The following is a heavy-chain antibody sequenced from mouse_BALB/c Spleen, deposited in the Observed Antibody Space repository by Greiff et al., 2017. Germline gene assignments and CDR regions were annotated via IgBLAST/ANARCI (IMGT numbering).Heavy chain of an antibody. CDR1: GYTFTSYD. J-gene: IGHJ2*01. Sequence: VQLLQSGAELVKPGASVKLSCTASGYTFTSYDINWVRQRPEQGLEWIGWIFPGDGSTKYNEKFKGKATLTTDKSSSTTYMQLSRLTSEDAAVYFCARRRGNYYFDYWGQGTTLTVSS. V-gene: IGHV1S56*01. D-gene: IGHD2-1*01. CDR2: IFPGDGST. CDR3: ARRRGNYYFDY.